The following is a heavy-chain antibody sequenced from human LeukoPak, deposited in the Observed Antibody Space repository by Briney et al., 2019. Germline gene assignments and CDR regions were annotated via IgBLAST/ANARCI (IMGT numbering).Heavy chain of an antibody. CDR1: GGSISSYY. J-gene: IGHJ6*02. CDR3: ARHYRGSGSIYGMDV. V-gene: IGHV4-59*08. CDR2: IYYSGST. D-gene: IGHD3-10*01. Sequence: SGTLSLTCTVSGGSISSYYWSWIRQPPGKGLEWIGYIYYSGSTNYNPSLKSRVTISVDTSKNQFSLKLSSVTAADTAVYYCARHYRGSGSIYGMDVWGQGTTVTVSS.